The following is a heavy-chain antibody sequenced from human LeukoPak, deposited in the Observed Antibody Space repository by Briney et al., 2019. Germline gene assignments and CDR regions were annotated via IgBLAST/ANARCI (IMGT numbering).Heavy chain of an antibody. CDR1: GFTFDDYA. CDR2: ISWNSGSI. D-gene: IGHD3-9*01. J-gene: IGHJ3*02. V-gene: IGHV3-9*01. CDR3: AKAGYGAFDI. Sequence: GGSLRLSCAASGFTFDDYAMHWVRQAPGKGLEWVSGISWNSGSIGYADSVKGRFTISRDNAKNSLYLQMNSLRAEDTALYYCAKAGYGAFDIWGQGTMVTVSS.